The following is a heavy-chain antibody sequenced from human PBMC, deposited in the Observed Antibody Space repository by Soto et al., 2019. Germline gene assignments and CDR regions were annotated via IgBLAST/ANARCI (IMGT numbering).Heavy chain of an antibody. CDR2: ISAYNGNT. J-gene: IGHJ4*02. CDR3: ARDGPDSSGWYGRNYFEY. V-gene: IGHV1-18*01. Sequence: GASVKASCNASRSTFTSYGISWVRHSPGEGVEWMGWISAYNGNTNYAQKLQGRVTMTTDTSTSTAYMELRSLRSDDTAVYYCARDGPDSSGWYGRNYFEYWGQGTLVTVSS. CDR1: RSTFTSYG. D-gene: IGHD6-19*01.